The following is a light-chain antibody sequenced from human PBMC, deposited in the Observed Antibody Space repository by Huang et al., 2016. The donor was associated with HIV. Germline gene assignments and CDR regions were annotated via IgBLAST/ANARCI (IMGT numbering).Light chain of an antibody. CDR1: QSLLHSNGYNY. CDR2: LGS. Sequence: DILMTQSPLSLPVTPGEPASISCRSSQSLLHSNGYNYLDWYLQKPGQSPQLLIYLGSNRASGVPDRFSGSGSGTDFTLKISRVEAEDVGVYYCMQALQTPPYTFGQGTKLEIK. J-gene: IGKJ2*01. V-gene: IGKV2-28*01. CDR3: MQALQTPPYT.